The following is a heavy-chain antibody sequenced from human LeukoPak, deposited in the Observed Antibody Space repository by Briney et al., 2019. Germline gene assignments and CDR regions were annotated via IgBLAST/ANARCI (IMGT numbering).Heavy chain of an antibody. D-gene: IGHD5-18*01. J-gene: IGHJ4*02. CDR2: IYTSGST. CDR1: GYSINSGYY. Sequence: SETPSLTCTVSGYSINSGYYWSWIRQPAGKGLEWIGRIYTSGSTNYNPSLKSRVTMSVDTSKNQFSLKLTSVSAADTAVYYCARGSGYSYGYPFDYWGQGTLVTVSS. CDR3: ARGSGYSYGYPFDY. V-gene: IGHV4-4*07.